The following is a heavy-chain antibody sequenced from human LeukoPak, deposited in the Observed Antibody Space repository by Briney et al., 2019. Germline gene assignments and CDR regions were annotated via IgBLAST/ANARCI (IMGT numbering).Heavy chain of an antibody. D-gene: IGHD2-2*01. V-gene: IGHV4-39*01. CDR3: ASISPGYCSSTSCYYFDY. Sequence: PSQTLSLTCTVSGGSISSGGYYWGWIRQPPGKGLEWIGSIYYSGSTYYNPSLKSRVTISVDTSKNQFSLKLSSVTAADTAVYYCASISPGYCSSTSCYYFDYWGQGTLVTVSS. CDR1: GGSISSGGYY. CDR2: IYYSGST. J-gene: IGHJ4*02.